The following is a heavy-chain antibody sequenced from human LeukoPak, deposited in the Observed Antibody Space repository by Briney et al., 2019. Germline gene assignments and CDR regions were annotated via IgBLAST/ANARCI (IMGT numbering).Heavy chain of an antibody. J-gene: IGHJ4*02. V-gene: IGHV4-59*08. CDR3: ARGRLPIDY. Sequence: PSETLSLTCTVSGGSISSYYWSWIRQPPGKGLEWIGYIYYSGSTSYNPSLKSRVTIPVDTSKNQFSLKLTSVTAADTAVYYCARGRLPIDYWGQGTLVTVSS. CDR2: IYYSGST. D-gene: IGHD6-25*01. CDR1: GGSISSYY.